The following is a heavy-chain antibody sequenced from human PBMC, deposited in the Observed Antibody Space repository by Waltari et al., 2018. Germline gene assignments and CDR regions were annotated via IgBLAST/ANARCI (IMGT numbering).Heavy chain of an antibody. J-gene: IGHJ1*01. CDR3: ARARYGDYVRGYFQH. Sequence: QVQLVESGGGVVQPGRSLRLSCAASGFTFSSYGMHWVRQAPGKGLEWVAVIWYDGSNKYYADSVKGRFTISRDNSKNTLYLQMNSLRAKDTAVYYCARARYGDYVRGYFQHWGQGTLVTVSS. CDR1: GFTFSSYG. CDR2: IWYDGSNK. D-gene: IGHD4-17*01. V-gene: IGHV3-33*01.